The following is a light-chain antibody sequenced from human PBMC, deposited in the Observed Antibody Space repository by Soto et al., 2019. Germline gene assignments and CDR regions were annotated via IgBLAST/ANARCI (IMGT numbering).Light chain of an antibody. CDR1: QSVISSY. V-gene: IGKV3-20*01. CDR2: GAS. Sequence: EIVLTQSPGTLSLSPVERATLSCRASQSVISSYLAWYQQKPGQAPRLLMYGASSRATGIPDRFSGSGSGTDFTLTISRLEPEDFAVFYCQQYGTLPWTFGQGTKVDIK. CDR3: QQYGTLPWT. J-gene: IGKJ1*01.